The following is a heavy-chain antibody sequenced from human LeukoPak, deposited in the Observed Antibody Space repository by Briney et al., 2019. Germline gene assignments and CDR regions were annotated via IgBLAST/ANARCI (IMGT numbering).Heavy chain of an antibody. V-gene: IGHV3-74*01. CDR1: GFTFSSHL. J-gene: IGHJ6*02. CDR2: ISSDGTYT. D-gene: IGHD2-15*01. CDR3: ARGAATPQFYGMDV. Sequence: GGSLRLSCAASGFTFSSHLMHWVRQAPGKGLVWVSRISSDGTYTNYADSVRGRFTISRDNAKNTLYLQMNSLRAEDTAVYYCARGAATPQFYGMDVWGQGTTVTVSS.